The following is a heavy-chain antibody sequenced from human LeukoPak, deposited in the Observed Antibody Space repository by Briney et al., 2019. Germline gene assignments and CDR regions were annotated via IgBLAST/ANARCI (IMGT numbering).Heavy chain of an antibody. D-gene: IGHD6-13*01. CDR2: ISSSSSYI. Sequence: GGSLRLSCAASGFTFSSYSMNWVRQAPGKGLEGFSSISSSSSYIYYADSVKGRFTISRDNSKNTLYLQMGSLRAEDMAVYYCASGRSDSSSWYYFDYWGQGTLVTVSS. CDR1: GFTFSSYS. V-gene: IGHV3-21*01. J-gene: IGHJ4*02. CDR3: ASGRSDSSSWYYFDY.